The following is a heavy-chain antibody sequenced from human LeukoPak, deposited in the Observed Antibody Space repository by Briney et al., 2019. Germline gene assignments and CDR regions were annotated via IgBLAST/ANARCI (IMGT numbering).Heavy chain of an antibody. CDR1: GGSFSGYY. J-gene: IGHJ4*02. D-gene: IGHD3-10*01. CDR3: ARSKNVGYYYGSGSYYKNYFDY. V-gene: IGHV4-34*01. Sequence: SETLSLTCAVYGGSFSGYYWRWIRQPPGKGLEWIGEINHSGSTNYNPSLKSRVTISVDTSKNQFSLNLSSVTAADTAVYYCARSKNVGYYYGSGSYYKNYFDYWGQGTLVTVSS. CDR2: INHSGST.